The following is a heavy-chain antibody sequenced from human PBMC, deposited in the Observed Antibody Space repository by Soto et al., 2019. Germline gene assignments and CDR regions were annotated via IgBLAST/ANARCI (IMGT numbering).Heavy chain of an antibody. Sequence: QVQLQESGPGLVKPSQTLSLICTVSGGSISSGGYSWSWIRQHPGKGLEWIGYIYYSGSTYYNPSLTSRVSISVDTSKNRYALQLSSVTAADTAVYYCARGLWEATSFDCWGQGTLVTVSS. CDR1: GGSISSGGYS. J-gene: IGHJ4*02. D-gene: IGHD1-26*01. CDR3: ARGLWEATSFDC. CDR2: IYYSGST. V-gene: IGHV4-31*03.